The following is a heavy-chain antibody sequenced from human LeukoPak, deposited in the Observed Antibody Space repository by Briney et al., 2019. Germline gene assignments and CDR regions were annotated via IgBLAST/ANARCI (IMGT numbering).Heavy chain of an antibody. CDR3: GRGHFWSCYTYQDYFYYMDV. CDR2: ISYNGAGT. CDR1: GFSFSKFA. J-gene: IGHJ6*03. D-gene: IGHD3-3*02. Sequence: GGSLRLSCAASGFSFSKFAMHWVRQAPGRGLESVSGISYNGAGTYYANSVKGRFTISRDNSKKTLYLQVGSLRVEDMGVYYCGRGHFWSCYTYQDYFYYMDVWGKGTAVTVSS. V-gene: IGHV3-64*01.